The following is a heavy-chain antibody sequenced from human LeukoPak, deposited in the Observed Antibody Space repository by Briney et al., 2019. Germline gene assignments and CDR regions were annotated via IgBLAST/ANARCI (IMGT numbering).Heavy chain of an antibody. CDR3: ARDQQFSSGSYVGYYGMDV. CDR1: GFTVSSNY. Sequence: GGSLRLSCAASGFTVSSNYMSWVRQAPGKGLEWVSVIYSGGSTYYADSVKGRFTISRDNSKNTLYLQMNSLRAEDTAVYYCARDQQFSSGSYVGYYGMDVWGQGTTVTVSS. D-gene: IGHD3-10*01. V-gene: IGHV3-53*01. J-gene: IGHJ6*02. CDR2: IYSGGST.